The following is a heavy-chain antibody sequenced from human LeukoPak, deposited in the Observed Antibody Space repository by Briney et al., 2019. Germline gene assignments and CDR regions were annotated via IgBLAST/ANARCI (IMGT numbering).Heavy chain of an antibody. D-gene: IGHD3-22*01. J-gene: IGHJ4*02. CDR1: GFTFDDYA. CDR2: ISWNSGSI. Sequence: HPGGSLRLSCAASGFTFDDYAMHWVRQAPGKGLEWVSGISWNSGSIGYADSVKGRFTISRDNAKNSLYLQMNSLRAEDTALYYCAKDKGRGYYDSSGYYWETGDYWGQGTLVTVSS. V-gene: IGHV3-9*01. CDR3: AKDKGRGYYDSSGYYWETGDY.